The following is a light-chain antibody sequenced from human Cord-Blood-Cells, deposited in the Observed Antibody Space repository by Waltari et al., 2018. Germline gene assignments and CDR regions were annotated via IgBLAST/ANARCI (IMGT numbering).Light chain of an antibody. CDR1: SSDVGGYNY. CDR3: CSYAGSYTYV. CDR2: DVS. V-gene: IGLV2-11*01. Sequence: QSALTQPRSVSGSPGQSVTISRTGTSSDVGGYNYVPWYQQHPGKAPKLMIYDVSKRPSGVPDRFSVSKSGNTASLTISGLQAEDEADYYCCSYAGSYTYVFGTGTKVTVL. J-gene: IGLJ1*01.